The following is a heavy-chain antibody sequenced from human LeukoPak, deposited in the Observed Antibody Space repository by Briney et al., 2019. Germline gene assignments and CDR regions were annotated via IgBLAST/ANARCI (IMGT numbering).Heavy chain of an antibody. V-gene: IGHV3-74*01. J-gene: IGHJ4*02. CDR1: RFTFSCYW. CDR3: ARDSSYYDFWSGYTTESDY. CDR2: INSDGSST. Sequence: GGSLSFSCAASRFTFSCYWMHWVRQPPGKRLVWVSRINSDGSSTSYADSVKGRFTISRDNAKNTLYLQMNSLRAEDTVLCYCARDSSYYDFWSGYTTESDYWGQGTLVTVSS. D-gene: IGHD3-3*01.